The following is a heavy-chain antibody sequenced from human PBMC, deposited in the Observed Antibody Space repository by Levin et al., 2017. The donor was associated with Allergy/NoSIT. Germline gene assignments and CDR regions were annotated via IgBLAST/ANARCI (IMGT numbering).Heavy chain of an antibody. V-gene: IGHV3-7*01. CDR3: ARGIAGRADFFDS. J-gene: IGHJ4*02. D-gene: IGHD6-6*01. CDR1: GFTFSSYW. Sequence: GESLKISGAASGFTFSSYWMNWVRQAPGKGLEWVANIKQDGREKYYVDSVKGRFTISRDNAKNSLYLQMNSLRGEDTALYFCARGIAGRADFFDSWGQGTLVTVSS. CDR2: IKQDGREK.